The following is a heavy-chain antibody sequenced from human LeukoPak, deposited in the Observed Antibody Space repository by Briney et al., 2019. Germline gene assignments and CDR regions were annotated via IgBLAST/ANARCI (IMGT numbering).Heavy chain of an antibody. V-gene: IGHV1-18*04. CDR2: ISAYNGNT. J-gene: IGHJ6*04. CDR1: GYTFTNYG. D-gene: IGHD3-3*01. Sequence: ASVKVSCKASGYTFTNYGFSWVRQAPGQGLEWMGWISAYNGNTNYAQKLQGRVTMTIDTSTTTAYMELRSLRSDDTAVYYCARDGGYYYGMDVWGKGTTVIVSS. CDR3: ARDGGYYYGMDV.